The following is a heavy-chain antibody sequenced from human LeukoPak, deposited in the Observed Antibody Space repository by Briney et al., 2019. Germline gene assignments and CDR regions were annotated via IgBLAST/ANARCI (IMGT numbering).Heavy chain of an antibody. CDR2: ISSSGSTK. D-gene: IGHD4-23*01. J-gene: IGHJ3*02. CDR1: GFTFSSYE. Sequence: GGSLRLSCAASGFTFSSYEMNWVRQAPGKGLEWVSYISSSGSTKYYADSVKGRFTISRDNAKNSLYLQMNSLRAEDTAVYYCARDYGGNSGAFDIWGQGTMVTVSS. CDR3: ARDYGGNSGAFDI. V-gene: IGHV3-48*03.